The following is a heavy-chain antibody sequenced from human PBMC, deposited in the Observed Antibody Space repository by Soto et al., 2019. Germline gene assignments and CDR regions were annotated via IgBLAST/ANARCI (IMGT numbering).Heavy chain of an antibody. CDR3: AISSLSRMGGRFLEWLKGYEKDAFDI. J-gene: IGHJ3*02. Sequence: ASVKVSCKVSGYTLTELSMHWVRQAPGKGLERMGGFDPEDGETIYAQKSQGRVTMTEDTSTDTAYMELSSLRSEDTAVYYCAISSLSRMGGRFLEWLKGYEKDAFDIWGQGTMVTVSS. CDR2: FDPEDGET. D-gene: IGHD3-3*01. V-gene: IGHV1-24*01. CDR1: GYTLTELS.